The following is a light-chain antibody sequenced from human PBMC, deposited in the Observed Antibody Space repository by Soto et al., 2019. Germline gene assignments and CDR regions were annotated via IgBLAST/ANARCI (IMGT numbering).Light chain of an antibody. CDR3: HQWASSPWT. J-gene: IGKJ1*01. CDR1: QSVSSSY. CDR2: GTS. V-gene: IGKV3-20*01. Sequence: EIVLTQSPGTLSLSPGERATLSCRASQSVSSSYLAWYQQKPGQAPRLLIYGTSSRATGIPDRFSGSGSGTDVTLTISILEPVDFSVYYCHQWASSPWTSGHGTKVDIK.